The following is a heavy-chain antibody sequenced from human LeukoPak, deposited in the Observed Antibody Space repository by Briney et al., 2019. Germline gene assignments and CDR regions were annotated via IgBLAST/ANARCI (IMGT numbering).Heavy chain of an antibody. D-gene: IGHD2-15*01. V-gene: IGHV3-66*02. J-gene: IGHJ3*02. Sequence: GSLRLSCAASGFTVSSNCMSWVRQAPGKGLEWVSVIYSGGSTYYADSVKGRFTISRDNSKNTLYLQMNSLRAEDTAVYYCARVRHGPGSDAFDIWGQGTMVTVSS. CDR3: ARVRHGPGSDAFDI. CDR2: IYSGGST. CDR1: GFTVSSNC.